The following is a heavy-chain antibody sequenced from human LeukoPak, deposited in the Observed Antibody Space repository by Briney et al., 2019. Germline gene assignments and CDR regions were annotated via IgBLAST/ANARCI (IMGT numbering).Heavy chain of an antibody. D-gene: IGHD1/OR15-1a*01. V-gene: IGHV3-30*02. CDR2: IRYDGSTK. J-gene: IGHJ4*02. CDR3: AKEGTASKPSDLDY. Sequence: GGSLRLPCTVSGFLFTDYGMLWVRQAPGKGRVGGVFIRYDGSTKYYVDSVKGRFTISRDNSKNMLFLQMNSLRGEDTAVYYCAKEGTASKPSDLDYWGQGTLVTVSS. CDR1: GFLFTDYG.